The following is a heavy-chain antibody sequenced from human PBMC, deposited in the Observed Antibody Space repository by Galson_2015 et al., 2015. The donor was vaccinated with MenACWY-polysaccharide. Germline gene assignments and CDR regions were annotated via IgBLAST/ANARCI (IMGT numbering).Heavy chain of an antibody. CDR3: ARRITIFGVVCAFGY. CDR1: GYTFTSYD. CDR2: MNPNRGNT. J-gene: IGHJ4*02. D-gene: IGHD3-3*01. V-gene: IGHV1-8*01. Sequence: SVKVSCKASGYTFTSYDINWVRQATGQGLEWMGWMNPNRGNTGYAQKFQGRVTMTRNTSISTAYMELSSLRSEDTAVYYCARRITIFGVVCAFGYWGQGTLVTVSS.